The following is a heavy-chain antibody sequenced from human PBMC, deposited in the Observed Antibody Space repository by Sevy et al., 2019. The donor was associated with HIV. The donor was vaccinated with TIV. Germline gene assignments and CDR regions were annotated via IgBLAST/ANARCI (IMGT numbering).Heavy chain of an antibody. D-gene: IGHD1-26*01. CDR2: ISNGVTTI. J-gene: IGHJ4*02. Sequence: GGSLRLSCTASGFTFSRYARNWVRQAPGKGLECVSYISNGVTTIYYGDSVKGRFTNSRDNVKNSLYLQMNSLPDDDTAEYYCARGYSTLDYWGQGTLVTVSS. V-gene: IGHV3-48*02. CDR1: GFTFSRYA. CDR3: ARGYSTLDY.